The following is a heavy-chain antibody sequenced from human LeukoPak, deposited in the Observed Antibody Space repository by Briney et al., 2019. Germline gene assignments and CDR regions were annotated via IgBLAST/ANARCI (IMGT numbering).Heavy chain of an antibody. J-gene: IGHJ4*02. D-gene: IGHD6-19*01. Sequence: PGGSLRLSCAASGFTFSSYGMNWVRQAPGKGLEWVSSLSSSSSYIYYADSVKGRFTISRDNAKNSLYLQMNSLRAEDTTVYYCARTVAVAVSIDYWGQGTLVTVSS. V-gene: IGHV3-21*01. CDR2: LSSSSSYI. CDR3: ARTVAVAVSIDY. CDR1: GFTFSSYG.